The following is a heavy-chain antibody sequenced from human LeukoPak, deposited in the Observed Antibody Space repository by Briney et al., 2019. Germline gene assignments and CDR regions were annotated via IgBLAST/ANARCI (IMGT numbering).Heavy chain of an antibody. D-gene: IGHD3-10*01. J-gene: IGHJ4*02. V-gene: IGHV3-30*04. CDR1: GFTFSSYA. CDR2: ISYDGSNK. Sequence: PGGSLRLSCAASGFTFSSYAMHWVRQAPGKGLEWVAVISYDGSNKYYADSVKGRFTISRDNSKNTLYLQMNNVRTEDTAVYYCAKDKSVSADYYFDYWGQGTLVTVSS. CDR3: AKDKSVSADYYFDY.